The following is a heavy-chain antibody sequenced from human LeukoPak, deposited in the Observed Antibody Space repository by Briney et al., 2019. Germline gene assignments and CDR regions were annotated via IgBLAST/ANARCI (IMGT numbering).Heavy chain of an antibody. V-gene: IGHV1-46*01. CDR3: ARVTSIAARPMYYFDY. Sequence: ASVKVSCMASGYTFTSYYMHWVRQAPGQGLEWMGIINPSGGSTSYAQKFQGRVTMTRDTSTSTVYMELSSLRSEDTAVYYCARVTSIAARPMYYFDYWGQGTLVTVSS. D-gene: IGHD6-6*01. CDR1: GYTFTSYY. J-gene: IGHJ4*02. CDR2: INPSGGST.